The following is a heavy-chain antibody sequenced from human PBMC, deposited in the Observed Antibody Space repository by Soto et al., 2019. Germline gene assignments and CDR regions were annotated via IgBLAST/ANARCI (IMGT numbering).Heavy chain of an antibody. Sequence: PGGSLRLSCAASGFTFTRYSMNWVRQAPGKGLEWVSAISGSGGSTYYADSVKGRFTISRDNSKNTLYLQMNSLRAEDTAVYYCATSYSSGWYYFDYWGQGTLVTVSS. D-gene: IGHD6-19*01. J-gene: IGHJ4*02. CDR1: GFTFTRYS. V-gene: IGHV3-23*01. CDR3: ATSYSSGWYYFDY. CDR2: ISGSGGST.